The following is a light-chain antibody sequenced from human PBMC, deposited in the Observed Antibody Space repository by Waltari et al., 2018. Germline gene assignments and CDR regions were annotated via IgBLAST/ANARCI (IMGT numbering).Light chain of an antibody. J-gene: IGLJ3*02. CDR1: SSAVGGYNY. Sequence: QSALTPPASVSGSPGQSITISCTGPSSAVGGYNYVSWYQQHPGKAPKLMIYDVTHRPSGVSTRFSGSKSGNTASLTISGLQAEDEADYYCNSYTSSSTRGVFGGGTKLTVL. CDR3: NSYTSSSTRGV. V-gene: IGLV2-14*03. CDR2: DVT.